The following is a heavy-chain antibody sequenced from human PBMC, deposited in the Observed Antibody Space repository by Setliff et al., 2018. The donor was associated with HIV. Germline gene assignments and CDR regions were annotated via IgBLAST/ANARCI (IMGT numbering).Heavy chain of an antibody. CDR2: MFYTGSA. J-gene: IGHJ5*02. V-gene: IGHV4-39*01. D-gene: IGHD5-18*01. CDR3: ARQPVDTASFDP. CDR1: GGSISSSSYY. Sequence: PSETLSLTCTVSGGSISSSSYYWGWVRQPPGKGLEWIGTMFYTGSAYYTPSLKSRVTISVDTSKNQFSLKLSSVTAADTAVYYCARQPVDTASFDPWGQGTLVTVSS.